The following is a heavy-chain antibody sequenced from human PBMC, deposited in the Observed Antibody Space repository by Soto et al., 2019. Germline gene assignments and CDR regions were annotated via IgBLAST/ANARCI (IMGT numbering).Heavy chain of an antibody. J-gene: IGHJ4*02. D-gene: IGHD3-3*01. CDR3: ARDRGSYQGSDFWSGYLSY. CDR1: GGTFSSYT. Sequence: QVQLVQSGAEVKKPGSSVKVSCKASGGTFSSYTISWVRQAPGQGLEWMGRIIPILGIANYAQKFQGRVTITADKSTSTAYMELSSLRSEDTAVYYCARDRGSYQGSDFWSGYLSYWGQGTLVTVSS. CDR2: IIPILGIA. V-gene: IGHV1-69*08.